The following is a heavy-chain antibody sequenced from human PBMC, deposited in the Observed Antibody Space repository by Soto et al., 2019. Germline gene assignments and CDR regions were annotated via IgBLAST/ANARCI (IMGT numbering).Heavy chain of an antibody. CDR2: TYYRSRWHY. Sequence: PSQTLSLTCVISGDSVSTNSGAWSWIRQSPSRGLEWLGRTYYRSRWHYEYAASVKSRATISSDTSKNQLSLQLNSVTPEDTAVYYCARDLSWGSNWYYYMDVWGKGTTVTVSS. J-gene: IGHJ6*03. V-gene: IGHV6-1*01. CDR3: ARDLSWGSNWYYYMDV. CDR1: GDSVSTNSGA. D-gene: IGHD7-27*01.